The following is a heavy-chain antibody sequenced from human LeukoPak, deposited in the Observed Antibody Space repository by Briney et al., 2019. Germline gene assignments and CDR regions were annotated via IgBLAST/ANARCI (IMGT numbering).Heavy chain of an antibody. V-gene: IGHV4-39*07. CDR2: IYYSGST. CDR3: ARGDTVTTGDWFDP. CDR1: GGSISSSSYY. Sequence: SETLSLTCTVSGGSISSSSYYWGWIRQPPGKGLEWIGSIYYSGSTYYNPSLKSRVTISVDTSKNQFSLKLSSVTAADTAVYYCARGDTVTTGDWFDPWGQGTLVTVSS. D-gene: IGHD4-17*01. J-gene: IGHJ5*02.